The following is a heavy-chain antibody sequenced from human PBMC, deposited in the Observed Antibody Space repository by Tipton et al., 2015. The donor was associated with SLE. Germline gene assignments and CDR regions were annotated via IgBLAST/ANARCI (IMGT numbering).Heavy chain of an antibody. Sequence: TLSLTCTVSGGSISSYYWSWIRQPPGKGLEWIWYIYYSGSTNYNPSLKSRVTISVDTSKNQFSLKLSSVTAADTAVYYCARGTETGVVPRLRDDAFDIWGQGTMVTVSS. J-gene: IGHJ3*02. CDR1: GGSISSYY. CDR3: ARGTETGVVPRLRDDAFDI. CDR2: IYYSGST. D-gene: IGHD2-2*01. V-gene: IGHV4-59*01.